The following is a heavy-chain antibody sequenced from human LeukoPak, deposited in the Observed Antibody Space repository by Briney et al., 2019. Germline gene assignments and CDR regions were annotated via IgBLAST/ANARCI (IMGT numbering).Heavy chain of an antibody. CDR3: ARRRDYYDKGGFDY. J-gene: IGHJ4*02. CDR2: IYPGDSDT. Sequence: GESLRISCKDSGHSFTIYWIGWVRQMPGKGLEWMGIIYPGDSDTKYSPSFQGQVTISADKSISTAYLQWSSLKASDTAMYYCARRRDYYDKGGFDYWGQGTLVTVSS. CDR1: GHSFTIYW. V-gene: IGHV5-51*01. D-gene: IGHD3-22*01.